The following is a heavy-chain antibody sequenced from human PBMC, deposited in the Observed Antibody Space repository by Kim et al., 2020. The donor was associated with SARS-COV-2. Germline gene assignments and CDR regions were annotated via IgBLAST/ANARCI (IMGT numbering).Heavy chain of an antibody. Sequence: GGSLRLSCAASGFTFSTYWMHWVRQAPGKGLVWVSLINNDGSSTSYADSVEGRFTISRDNAKNTLYLQMNNLRAEDTAVYYCARAWVNWGIDYWGQGTLVTVSS. CDR1: GFTFSTYW. V-gene: IGHV3-74*01. J-gene: IGHJ4*02. CDR3: ARAWVNWGIDY. D-gene: IGHD7-27*01. CDR2: INNDGSST.